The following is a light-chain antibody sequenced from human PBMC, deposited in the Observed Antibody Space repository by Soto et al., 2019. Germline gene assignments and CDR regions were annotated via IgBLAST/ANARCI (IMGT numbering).Light chain of an antibody. V-gene: IGKV3-15*01. J-gene: IGKJ4*01. CDR1: QSVSSN. CDR3: QQYNDWPLT. CDR2: GAS. Sequence: EIVMTQAPVTLSVYPGERATLSCRASQSVSSNLAWYQKKPGQAPRLLIDGASIRATGIPARFSGSGSGTKFTLTISSLQSEDFAVYYCQQYNDWPLTFGGGTKVDIK.